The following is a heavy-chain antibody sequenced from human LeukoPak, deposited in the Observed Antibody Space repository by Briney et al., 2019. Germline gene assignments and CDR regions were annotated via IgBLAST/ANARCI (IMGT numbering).Heavy chain of an antibody. Sequence: PSETLSLTCTVSGGSVSSGSYYWSWIRQPPGKGLEWIGYIYYSGSTNYNPSLKSRVTISVDTSKNQFSLKLSSVTAADTAVYYCATSRRGYSYGFFHYYYGMDVWGQGTTVTVSS. J-gene: IGHJ6*02. CDR2: IYYSGST. CDR3: ATSRRGYSYGFFHYYYGMDV. V-gene: IGHV4-61*01. D-gene: IGHD5-18*01. CDR1: GGSVSSGSYY.